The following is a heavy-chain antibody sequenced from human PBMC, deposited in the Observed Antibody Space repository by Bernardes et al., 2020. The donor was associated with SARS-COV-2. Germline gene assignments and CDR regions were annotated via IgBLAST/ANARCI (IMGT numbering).Heavy chain of an antibody. CDR1: AFTFSSYT. CDR3: VREGLSAGIDAFDI. D-gene: IGHD3-10*01. Sequence: GGSLRLSCAASAFTFSSYTMHWVRQAPGKGLEWVSSISSRSSYIYYADSVKGRFTISRDNAKNSLYLQMNNLRAEDTALYYCVREGLSAGIDAFDIWGQGTMVTVSS. V-gene: IGHV3-21*01. CDR2: ISSRSSYI. J-gene: IGHJ3*02.